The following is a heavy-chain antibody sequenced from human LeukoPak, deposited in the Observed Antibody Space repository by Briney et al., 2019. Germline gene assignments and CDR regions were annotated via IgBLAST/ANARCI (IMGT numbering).Heavy chain of an antibody. J-gene: IGHJ5*02. Sequence: SGGSLRLSCAASGFTFSSYGMHWVRQAPGKGLEWVAFIRYDGSNKYYADSVKGRFTISRDNSKNTLYLQMNGLRAEDTAVYYCAKGRLGEVPAASPFDPWGQGTLVTVSS. CDR3: AKGRLGEVPAASPFDP. CDR1: GFTFSSYG. V-gene: IGHV3-30*02. D-gene: IGHD2-2*01. CDR2: IRYDGSNK.